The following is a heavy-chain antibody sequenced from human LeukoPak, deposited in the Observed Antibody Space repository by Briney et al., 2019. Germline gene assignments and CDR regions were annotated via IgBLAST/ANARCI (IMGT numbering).Heavy chain of an antibody. CDR3: AKGPYYYDTSGYSRRWFDP. CDR2: ISGSGGRT. Sequence: QSGGSLRLSCAASGFTFSSYAMSWVRQAPGKGLGWVSGISGSGGRTYYADSVKGRFTISRDNSKNTLNLQMNSLRAEDTAVYYCAKGPYYYDTSGYSRRWFDPWGQGTLVTVSS. V-gene: IGHV3-23*01. D-gene: IGHD3-22*01. J-gene: IGHJ5*02. CDR1: GFTFSSYA.